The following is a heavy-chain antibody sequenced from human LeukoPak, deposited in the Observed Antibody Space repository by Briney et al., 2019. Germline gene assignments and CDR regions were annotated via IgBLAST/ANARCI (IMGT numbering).Heavy chain of an antibody. D-gene: IGHD4-17*01. CDR3: ATSSQTTVIDY. V-gene: IGHV4-34*01. CDR2: INHSGGT. CDR1: GGSFSGYY. J-gene: IGHJ4*02. Sequence: PSETLSLTCAVYGGSFSGYYWSWIRQPPGKGLEWIGEINHSGGTNYNPSLKSRVTISVDTSKNQFSQKLSSVTAADTAVYYCATSSQTTVIDYWGQGTLVTVSS.